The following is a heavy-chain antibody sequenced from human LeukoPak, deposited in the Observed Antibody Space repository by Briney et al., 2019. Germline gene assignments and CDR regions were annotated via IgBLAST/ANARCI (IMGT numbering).Heavy chain of an antibody. CDR3: ARKYSGGWKLSVFQH. V-gene: IGHV1-8*01. CDR1: GYTFTSFD. D-gene: IGHD6-19*01. CDR2: MNPNSGNT. Sequence: ASVKVSCKASGYTFTSFDINWVRQATGQGLEWMGWMNPNSGNTGSAQKFQGRVTMTRNTSISTAYMELSSLRSEDTAVYYCARKYSGGWKLSVFQHWGQGTLVTVSS. J-gene: IGHJ1*01.